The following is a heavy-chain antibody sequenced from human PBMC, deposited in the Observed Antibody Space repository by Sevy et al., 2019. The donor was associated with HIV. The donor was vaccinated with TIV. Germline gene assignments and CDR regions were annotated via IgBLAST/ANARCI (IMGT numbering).Heavy chain of an antibody. CDR2: YDPEDAET. D-gene: IGHD3-22*01. V-gene: IGHV1-24*01. CDR1: GKTLTALA. Sequence: ASVKVSCKVSGKTLTALAIHWVRQAPGKWLEWMATYDPEDAETYYAQRFQSRVTMTEDTSTDTAYMEMSSLGSEDTAVFYCAGTKDYYDNSGDPFDYWGQGTLVTVSS. J-gene: IGHJ4*02. CDR3: AGTKDYYDNSGDPFDY.